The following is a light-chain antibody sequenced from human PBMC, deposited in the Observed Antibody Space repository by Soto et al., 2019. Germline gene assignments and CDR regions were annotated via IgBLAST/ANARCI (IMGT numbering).Light chain of an antibody. CDR2: GAS. J-gene: IGKJ2*01. Sequence: ETVLTRFPGTLSLSPGERATLSCKASQSVSTYLAWFQQKPGRAPRLLIYGASSRATGIPDRFSGSGSGTDFTLTISRLEPEDFAVYYCQQYGSSSYTFGQGTKLEIK. CDR1: QSVSTY. V-gene: IGKV3-20*01. CDR3: QQYGSSSYT.